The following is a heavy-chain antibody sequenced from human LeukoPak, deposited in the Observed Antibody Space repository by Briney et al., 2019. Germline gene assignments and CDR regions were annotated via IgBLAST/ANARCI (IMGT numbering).Heavy chain of an antibody. CDR3: ASANLNYDSRIPWDAFDI. CDR1: GGSISSYY. D-gene: IGHD3-22*01. CDR2: IYYSGST. J-gene: IGHJ3*02. Sequence: SETLSLTCTVSGGSISSYYWSWIRQPPGKGLEWIGYIYYSGSTNYNPSLKSRVTISVDTSKNQFSLKLSSVTAADTAVYYCASANLNYDSRIPWDAFDIWGQGTMVTVSS. V-gene: IGHV4-59*08.